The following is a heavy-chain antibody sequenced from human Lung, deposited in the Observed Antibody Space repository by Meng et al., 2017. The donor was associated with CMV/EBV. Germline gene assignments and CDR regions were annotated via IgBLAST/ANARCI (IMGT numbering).Heavy chain of an antibody. V-gene: IGHV2-70D*14. Sequence: SGPTLVXPTQTLTLTCTFSGLSLSTRGMHVSWIRQPPGKALEWLARIDWDDDKFYTTSLKTRLTISKDTSKNQVVLTMTNMDPADTATYYCAGTSSEHCDITTCRGGWLDPWGKGTLVTVSS. J-gene: IGHJ5*02. CDR3: AGTSSEHCDITTCRGGWLDP. CDR1: GLSLSTRGMH. CDR2: IDWDDDK. D-gene: IGHD3-22*01.